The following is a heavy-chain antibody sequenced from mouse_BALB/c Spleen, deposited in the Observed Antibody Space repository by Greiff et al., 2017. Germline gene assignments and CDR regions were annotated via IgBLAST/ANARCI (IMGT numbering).Heavy chain of an antibody. CDR3: NVRTGGFAY. CDR1: GFNIKDYY. Sequence: EVMLVESGAELVRSGASVKLSCTASGFNIKDYYMHWVKQRPEQGLEWIGWIDPENGDTEYAPKFQGKATMTADTSSNTAYLQLSSLTSEDTAVYYCNVRTGGFAYWGQGTLVTVSA. J-gene: IGHJ3*01. CDR2: IDPENGDT. V-gene: IGHV14-4*02.